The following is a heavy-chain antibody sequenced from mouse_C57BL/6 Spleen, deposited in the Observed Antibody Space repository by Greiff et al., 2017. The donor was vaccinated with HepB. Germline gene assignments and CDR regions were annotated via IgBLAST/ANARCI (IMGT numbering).Heavy chain of an antibody. CDR1: GFSLSTFGMG. Sequence: QVTLKVSGPGILQPSQTLSLTCSFSGFSLSTFGMGLGWIRQPSGKGLEWLAHIWWDDDKYYNPALKSRLTISKDTSKNQVFLKIANVDTADTATYYCARIPTGRYFDVWGTGTTVTVSS. V-gene: IGHV8-8*01. CDR3: ARIPTGRYFDV. J-gene: IGHJ1*03. D-gene: IGHD4-1*02. CDR2: IWWDDDK.